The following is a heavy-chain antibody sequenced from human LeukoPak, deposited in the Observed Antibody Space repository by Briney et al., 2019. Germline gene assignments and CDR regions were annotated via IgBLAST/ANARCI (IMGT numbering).Heavy chain of an antibody. J-gene: IGHJ3*02. CDR2: ISDSGRTI. CDR1: GFTFDDYT. V-gene: IGHV3-48*04. CDR3: ARDNFGSIRELAAFDI. D-gene: IGHD3-10*01. Sequence: GGSLRLSCAASGFTFDDYTMHWVRQAPGKGLEWVSYISDSGRTIYYADSVKGRFTISRDNAKNSLYLQMNSLRTEDTAVYYCARDNFGSIRELAAFDIWGQGKMVIVSS.